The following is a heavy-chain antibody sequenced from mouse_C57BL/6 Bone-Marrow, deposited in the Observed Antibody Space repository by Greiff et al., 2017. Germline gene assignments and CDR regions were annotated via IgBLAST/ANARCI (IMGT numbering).Heavy chain of an antibody. D-gene: IGHD5-5*01. Sequence: QVQLQQSGAELAKPGASVKLSCKASGYTFTSYWMHWVKQRPGQGLEWIGYINPSSGYTKYNQKFKDKATLTADKSCSTAYMQLSSLTYEDSAVYYCANYLFAYWGQGTLVTVSA. CDR3: ANYLFAY. V-gene: IGHV1-7*01. J-gene: IGHJ3*01. CDR2: INPSSGYT. CDR1: GYTFTSYW.